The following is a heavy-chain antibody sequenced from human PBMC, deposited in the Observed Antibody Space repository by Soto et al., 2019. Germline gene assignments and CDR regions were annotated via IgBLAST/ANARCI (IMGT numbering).Heavy chain of an antibody. CDR3: ARHWGRGAAGTCYN. CDR1: IASLSSSTYY. Sequence: SETLSLTCSVSIASLSSSTYYWGWIRQPPGKGLEWIGTIYYSGSTYYNPSLKSRVTISVDTSKNQFSLKLSSVTAAETAVYYCARHWGRGAAGTCYNWGQGTLVTVSS. D-gene: IGHD6-13*01. V-gene: IGHV4-39*01. CDR2: IYYSGST. J-gene: IGHJ4*02.